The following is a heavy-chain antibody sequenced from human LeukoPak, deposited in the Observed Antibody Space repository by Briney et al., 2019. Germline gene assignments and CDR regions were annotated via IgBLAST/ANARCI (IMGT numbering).Heavy chain of an antibody. CDR3: ARLLSSGWYGNWFDP. J-gene: IGHJ5*02. CDR2: MNPNSGNT. D-gene: IGHD6-19*01. Sequence: ASVKVSCKASVYTFTSYDINWVRQATGQGLEWMGWMNPNSGNTGYAQKFQGRVTMTRNTSISTAYMELSSLRSEDTAVYYCARLLSSGWYGNWFDPWGQGTLVTVSP. CDR1: VYTFTSYD. V-gene: IGHV1-8*01.